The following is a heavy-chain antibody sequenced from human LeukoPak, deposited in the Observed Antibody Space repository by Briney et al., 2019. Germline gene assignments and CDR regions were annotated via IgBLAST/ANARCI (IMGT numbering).Heavy chain of an antibody. D-gene: IGHD3-22*01. V-gene: IGHV3-53*01. CDR1: GFTVSSNY. Sequence: SGGSLRLSCAASGFTVSSNYMSWVRQAPGKGLEWVSVIYSGGSTYYADSVKGRFTISRENSKNTLYLQMNSLRAEDTAVYYCARARYYDSSGYTLWGQGTLVTVSS. J-gene: IGHJ4*02. CDR2: IYSGGST. CDR3: ARARYYDSSGYTL.